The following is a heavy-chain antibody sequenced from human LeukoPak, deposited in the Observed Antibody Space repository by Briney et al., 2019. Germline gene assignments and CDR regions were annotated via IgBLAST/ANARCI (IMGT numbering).Heavy chain of an antibody. J-gene: IGHJ4*02. D-gene: IGHD3-22*01. Sequence: SETLSLTCAVYGGSFSGYYWSWIRQPPGKGLEWIGEINHSGSTNYNPSLKSRVTISVDTSKNQFSLKLSSVTAADTAVCYCARYYHDSSGYFHFDYWGQGTLVTVSS. CDR3: ARYYHDSSGYFHFDY. V-gene: IGHV4-34*01. CDR2: INHSGST. CDR1: GGSFSGYY.